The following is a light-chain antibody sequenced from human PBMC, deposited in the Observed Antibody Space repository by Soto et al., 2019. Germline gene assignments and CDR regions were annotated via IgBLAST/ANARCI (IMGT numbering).Light chain of an antibody. V-gene: IGKV3-20*01. CDR2: GAS. Sequence: EIVLTQSPDTLSLSPGERATLSCRASQSVRSSYSAWYQQKPGQAPRLLIYGASRRATGIPDRFSGSGSGTDFTLTISRLEPEDFVVYYCQQYGSSLVTFGGGTKVEIK. CDR3: QQYGSSLVT. J-gene: IGKJ4*01. CDR1: QSVRSSY.